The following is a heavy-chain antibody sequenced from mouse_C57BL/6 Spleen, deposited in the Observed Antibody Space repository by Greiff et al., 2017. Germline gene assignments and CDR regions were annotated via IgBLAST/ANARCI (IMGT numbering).Heavy chain of an antibody. Sequence: EVQLQESGPVLVKPGASVKMSCKASGYTFTDYYMNWVKQSHGKSLEWIGVINPYNGGTSYNQKFKGKATLTVDKSSSTAYMELNSLTSEDSAVYYCATSYGNYEGFAYWGQGTLVTVSA. CDR1: GYTFTDYY. V-gene: IGHV1-19*01. D-gene: IGHD2-10*01. CDR2: INPYNGGT. J-gene: IGHJ3*01. CDR3: ATSYGNYEGFAY.